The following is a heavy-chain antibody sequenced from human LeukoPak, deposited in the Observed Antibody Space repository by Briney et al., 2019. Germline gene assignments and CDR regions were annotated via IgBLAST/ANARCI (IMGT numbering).Heavy chain of an antibody. J-gene: IGHJ4*02. V-gene: IGHV4-59*01. Sequence: SSETLSLTCTVSGGSISSYYWSWIRQPPGKGLEWIGYIYYSGSTNYNPSLKSRVTISVDTSKNQFSLKLSSVTAADTAVYYCARGGDYGSDFDYRGQGTLVTVSS. CDR3: ARGGDYGSDFDY. D-gene: IGHD4-17*01. CDR2: IYYSGST. CDR1: GGSISSYY.